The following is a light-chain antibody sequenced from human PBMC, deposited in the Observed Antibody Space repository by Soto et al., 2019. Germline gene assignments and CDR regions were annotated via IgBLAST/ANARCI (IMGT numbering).Light chain of an antibody. Sequence: EIVMTQSPATLSLSPGERATLSCRASQSVRTYLACYQQKPGQAPRLLLFDASQRAPGIPARFSGSGSGTDFTLTISNLEPEEFAVYYCKQRSAWPLTFGGGTEVEIK. CDR2: DAS. J-gene: IGKJ4*01. V-gene: IGKV3-11*01. CDR3: KQRSAWPLT. CDR1: QSVRTY.